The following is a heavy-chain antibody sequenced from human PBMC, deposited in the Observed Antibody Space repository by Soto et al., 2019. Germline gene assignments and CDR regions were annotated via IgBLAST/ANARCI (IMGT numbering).Heavy chain of an antibody. Sequence: GGSRRLSCAASGFTFSSYSMNWVRQAPGKGLEWVSYISSSSSTIYYADSVKGRFTISRDNAKNSLYLQMNSLRAEDTAVYYCARDTLYCTNGVCPYYGMDVWGQGTTVTVSS. CDR2: ISSSSSTI. CDR3: ARDTLYCTNGVCPYYGMDV. V-gene: IGHV3-48*04. J-gene: IGHJ6*02. D-gene: IGHD2-8*01. CDR1: GFTFSSYS.